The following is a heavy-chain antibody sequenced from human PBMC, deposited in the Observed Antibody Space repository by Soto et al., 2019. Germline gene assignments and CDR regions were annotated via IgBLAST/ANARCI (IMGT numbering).Heavy chain of an antibody. J-gene: IGHJ5*02. D-gene: IGHD2-15*01. Sequence: QVQLVQSGAEEKKPGASVKVSCKASGYTFTTYPMNWLRQALGQRPEWMGWINVGNGGTKYSQKFQGRVSITRDTSASTAYMQLSRLRSDDTAVYYCATDRGGYCSGGSCPEAWFDPWGQGTLVTVTS. CDR2: INVGNGGT. CDR3: ATDRGGYCSGGSCPEAWFDP. CDR1: GYTFTTYP. V-gene: IGHV1-3*05.